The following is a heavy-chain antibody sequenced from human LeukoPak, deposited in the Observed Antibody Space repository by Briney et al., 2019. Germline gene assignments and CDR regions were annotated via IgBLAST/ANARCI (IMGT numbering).Heavy chain of an antibody. CDR3: AKGPYSGFS. V-gene: IGHV3-23*01. J-gene: IGHJ5*02. D-gene: IGHD1-26*01. CDR1: GFTFSDYS. CDR2: ISGSGGNT. Sequence: GGSLRPSCAASGFTFSDYSMSWIRQAPGKGLEWVSAISGSGGNTYYADSVKGRFTISRDNSKNTLYLQMNSLRAEDTAVYYCAKGPYSGFSWGQGTLVTVSS.